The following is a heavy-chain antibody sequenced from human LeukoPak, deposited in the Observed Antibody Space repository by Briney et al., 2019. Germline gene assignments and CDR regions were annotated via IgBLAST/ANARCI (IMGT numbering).Heavy chain of an antibody. V-gene: IGHV4-34*01. CDR1: GGSFSGYY. CDR3: ARKITIFREDYFDY. CDR2: INHSGST. D-gene: IGHD3-3*01. Sequence: PSETLSLTCAVYGGSFSGYYWSWIRQPPGKGLEWIGEINHSGSTNYNPSLKSRVTISVDTSKNQFSLKLSSVTAADTAVYYCARKITIFREDYFDYWGQGTLVTVSS. J-gene: IGHJ4*02.